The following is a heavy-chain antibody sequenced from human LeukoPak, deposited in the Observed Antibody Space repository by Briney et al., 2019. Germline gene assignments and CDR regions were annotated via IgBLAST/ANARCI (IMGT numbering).Heavy chain of an antibody. V-gene: IGHV1-3*01. CDR2: INAGNGNT. D-gene: IGHD6-6*01. CDR1: GYTFTSYA. CDR3: ARQDTARDAFDI. Sequence: ASVKVSCKASGYTFTSYAVHLVRQAPGQRLEWMGWINAGNGNTKYSQKFQGRVTITRDTSASTAYMELSSLRSEDTAVYYCARQDTARDAFDIWGQGTMVTVSS. J-gene: IGHJ3*02.